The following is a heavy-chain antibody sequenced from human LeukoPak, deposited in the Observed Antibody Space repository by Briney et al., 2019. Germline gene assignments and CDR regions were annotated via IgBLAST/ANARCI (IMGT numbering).Heavy chain of an antibody. V-gene: IGHV3-30*18. J-gene: IGHJ4*02. CDR1: GFTFSSYG. Sequence: GGSLRLSCAASGFTFSSYGMHWVRQAPGKGLEWVAVISYDGSNKYYADSVKGRFTISRDNSKITLYLQMNSLRAEDTAVYCCAKDYGWFGELLSWGQGTLVTVSS. CDR3: AKDYGWFGELLS. D-gene: IGHD3-10*01. CDR2: ISYDGSNK.